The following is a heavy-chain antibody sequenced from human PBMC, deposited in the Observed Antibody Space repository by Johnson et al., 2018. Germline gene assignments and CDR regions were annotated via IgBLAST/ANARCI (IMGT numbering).Heavy chain of an antibody. J-gene: IGHJ6*03. V-gene: IGHV3-30*03. CDR1: GFTFSSYG. CDR3: AGGYSYGSWYYYYYMDV. CDR2: MSYDGSNK. Sequence: QVQLVESGGGVVQPGRSXRLSCAASGFTFSSYGMHWVRQAPGKGLEWVAVMSYDGSNKYNADSVKGRFTISRDNSKNTLYLPMNSLRAEDTAVYYCAGGYSYGSWYYYYYMDVWGKGTTVTVSS. D-gene: IGHD5-18*01.